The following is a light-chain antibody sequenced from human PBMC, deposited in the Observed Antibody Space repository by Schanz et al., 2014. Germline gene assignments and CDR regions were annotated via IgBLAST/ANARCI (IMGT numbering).Light chain of an antibody. CDR3: QQYGSSPET. V-gene: IGKV3-20*01. CDR1: QSVRSSS. J-gene: IGKJ1*01. Sequence: EVVLTQSPGTLSLSPGERATLSCRASQSVRSSSLVWYQQKPGQAPRLLIYGASTRATGIPDRFSGSGSGTDFTLTISGLEPEDFAVYYCQQYGSSPETFGQGTKVEIK. CDR2: GAS.